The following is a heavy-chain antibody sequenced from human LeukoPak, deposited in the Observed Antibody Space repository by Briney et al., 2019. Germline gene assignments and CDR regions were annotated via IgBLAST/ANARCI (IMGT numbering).Heavy chain of an antibody. CDR3: AKDYDILTGYYAPPDY. Sequence: GGSLRLSCEASGFSFSSYAMSWVRQAPGKGLEWVSAISGSGGSTYYADSVKGRFTISRDNSKNTLYLQMNSLRAEDTAVYYCAKDYDILTGYYAPPDYWGQGTLVTVSS. J-gene: IGHJ4*02. CDR2: ISGSGGST. CDR1: GFSFSSYA. D-gene: IGHD3-9*01. V-gene: IGHV3-23*01.